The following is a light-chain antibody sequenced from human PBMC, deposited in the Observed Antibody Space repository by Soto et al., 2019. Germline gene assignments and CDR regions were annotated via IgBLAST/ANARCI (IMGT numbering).Light chain of an antibody. V-gene: IGKV1-39*01. CDR2: AVS. CDR1: ESISNF. J-gene: IGKJ1*01. CDR3: QQSYTAPPT. Sequence: DIEMSQSPSSLSASVGDRVTITCRASESISNFLNWYQQKPGRAPKLLMYAVSNLQSGVPPRFSGSRSGTDFTLTISSLQPEDFATYYCQQSYTAPPTFGQGTKVAIK.